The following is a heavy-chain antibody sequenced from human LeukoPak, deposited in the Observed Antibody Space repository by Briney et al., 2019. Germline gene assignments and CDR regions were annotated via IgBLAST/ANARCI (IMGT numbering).Heavy chain of an antibody. CDR1: GYTFTSYD. CDR2: MNPNSGNT. CDR3: ARALSYRGYYDSSGYYHT. Sequence: GASVKVSCKASGYTFTSYDINWVRQASGQGLEWMGWMNPNSGNTGYAQKFQGRVSMTTNTSISTAYMELSSLRSEDTAVYYCARALSYRGYYDSSGYYHTWGQGTLVTVSS. D-gene: IGHD3-22*01. J-gene: IGHJ4*02. V-gene: IGHV1-8*01.